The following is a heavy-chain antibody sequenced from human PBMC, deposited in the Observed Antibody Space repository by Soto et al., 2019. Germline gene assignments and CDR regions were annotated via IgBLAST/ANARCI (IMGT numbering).Heavy chain of an antibody. D-gene: IGHD3-16*01. CDR2: IQHTGNT. Sequence: SETLSLTCAVSGASIRSYHWSFLRQPAGKGLEWIGRIQHTGNTNYNPSLKSRVTMSADTSKNQISLKMTSVTAADTAVYFCAKDVSSRRWFDPWGHGXRVTVSS. CDR3: AKDVSSRRWFDP. V-gene: IGHV4-4*07. CDR1: GASIRSYH. J-gene: IGHJ5*02.